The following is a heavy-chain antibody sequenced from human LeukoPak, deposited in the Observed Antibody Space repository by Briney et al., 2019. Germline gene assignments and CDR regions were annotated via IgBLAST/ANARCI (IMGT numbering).Heavy chain of an antibody. D-gene: IGHD3-9*01. V-gene: IGHV3-23*01. CDR1: GFTFSSYA. CDR2: ISGSGGST. CDR3: AKDFYNILTGYFYFDY. J-gene: IGHJ4*02. Sequence: GGSLRLSCIASGFTFSSYAMSWVRQAPGKGLEWVSAISGSGGSTYYADSVKGRFTISRDNSKNTLYLQMHTLRAEDTAVYYCAKDFYNILTGYFYFDYWGQGTPVTVSS.